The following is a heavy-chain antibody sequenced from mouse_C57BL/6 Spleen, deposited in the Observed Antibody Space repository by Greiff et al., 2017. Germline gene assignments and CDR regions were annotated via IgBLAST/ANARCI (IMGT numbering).Heavy chain of an antibody. CDR2: IDPSDSYT. J-gene: IGHJ3*01. D-gene: IGHD1-1*01. V-gene: IGHV1-59*01. CDR3: ARSKYGSSYAWFAY. Sequence: QVQLQQPGAELVRPGTSVKLSCKASGYTFTSYWMHWVKQRPGQGLEWIGVIDPSDSYTYYNQKFKGKATLTVDTSASTAYMQFSSLTSEDSAVYYCARSKYGSSYAWFAYWGQGTLVTVSA. CDR1: GYTFTSYW.